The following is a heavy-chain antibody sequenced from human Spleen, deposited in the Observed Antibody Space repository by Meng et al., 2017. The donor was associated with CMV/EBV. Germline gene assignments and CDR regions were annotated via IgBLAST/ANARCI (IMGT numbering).Heavy chain of an antibody. V-gene: IGHV4-39*01. Sequence: TVSGGSLSRSTYYGGWIRQPPGKGLEWIGSIYYTGSTYYAPSLKSRVTVSVDTSKNQFSLRVNSATAADTAVYYCARLEQLVRVIDYWGQGTLVTVSS. CDR1: GGSLSRSTYY. CDR2: IYYTGST. J-gene: IGHJ4*02. CDR3: ARLEQLVRVIDY. D-gene: IGHD2-2*01.